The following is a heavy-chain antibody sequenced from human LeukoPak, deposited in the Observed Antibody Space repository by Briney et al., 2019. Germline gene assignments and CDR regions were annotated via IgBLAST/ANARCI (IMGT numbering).Heavy chain of an antibody. CDR2: ISYSGST. CDR1: SGSISSYY. V-gene: IGHV4-59*01. Sequence: SETLSLTCTVSSGSISSYYWSWIRQPPGRGLEWIGYISYSGSTNYNPSLKSRVSISVDTSKNQFSLKLSSVTAADTTVYFCARAITGTTGYFDCWGQGTLVTVSS. D-gene: IGHD1-20*01. CDR3: ARAITGTTGYFDC. J-gene: IGHJ4*02.